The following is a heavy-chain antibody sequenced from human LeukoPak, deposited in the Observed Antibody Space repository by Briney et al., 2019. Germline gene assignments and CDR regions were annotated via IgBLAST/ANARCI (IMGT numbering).Heavy chain of an antibody. D-gene: IGHD6-13*01. CDR3: AKAGAAAGSADY. Sequence: GGSLRLSCAASGFTFSSYWMSWVRQAPGKGLEWVSIISGTGGTTYYADSVKGRFTISRDNSKDTLFLQMNSLRAEDTAVYYCAKAGAAAGSADYWGQGTLVTVSS. CDR2: ISGTGGTT. CDR1: GFTFSSYW. V-gene: IGHV3-23*01. J-gene: IGHJ4*02.